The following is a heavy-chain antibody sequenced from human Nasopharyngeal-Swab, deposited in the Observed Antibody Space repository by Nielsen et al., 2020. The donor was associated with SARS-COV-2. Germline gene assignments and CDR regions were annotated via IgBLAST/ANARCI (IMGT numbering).Heavy chain of an antibody. CDR3: ARGLSGVVPAPILGLGPYYYFYYMDV. V-gene: IGHV4-59*12. CDR2: IYYSGSS. J-gene: IGHJ6*03. CDR1: GGSISSYY. Sequence: SETLSLTCSVSGGSISSYYWSWVRQPPGKGLEWIGSIYYSGSSNYNPSLKSRVTISVDRSKSQFSLKLTSVTAADTSVYYCARGLSGVVPAPILGLGPYYYFYYMDVWGKGTTVTVSS. D-gene: IGHD2-2*01.